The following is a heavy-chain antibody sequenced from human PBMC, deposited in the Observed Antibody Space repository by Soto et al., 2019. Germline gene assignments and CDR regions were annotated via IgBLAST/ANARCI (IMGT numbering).Heavy chain of an antibody. CDR2: IYYSGST. J-gene: IGHJ4*02. CDR1: GGSISSSSYY. Sequence: SETLSLTCTVSGGSISSSSYYWGWIRQPPGKGLEWIGSIYYSGSTYYNPSLKSRVTISVDTSKNQFSLKLSSVTAADTAVYYCARSHTNHGDYLGWGQGTLVTVSS. CDR3: ARSHTNHGDYLG. D-gene: IGHD4-17*01. V-gene: IGHV4-39*01.